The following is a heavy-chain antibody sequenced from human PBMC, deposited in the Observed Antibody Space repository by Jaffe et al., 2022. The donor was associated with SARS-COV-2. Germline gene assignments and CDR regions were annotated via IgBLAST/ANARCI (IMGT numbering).Heavy chain of an antibody. D-gene: IGHD1-26*01. CDR2: IWYDGSNK. CDR3: ARGEVVAAWGDVREFDY. Sequence: QVQLVESGGGVVQPGRSLRLSCAASGFTFSSYGMHWVRQAPGKGLEWVAVIWYDGSNKYYADSVKGRFTISRDNSKNTLYLQMNSLRAEDTAVYYCARGEVVAAWGDVREFDYWGQGTLVTVSS. CDR1: GFTFSSYG. V-gene: IGHV3-33*01. J-gene: IGHJ4*02.